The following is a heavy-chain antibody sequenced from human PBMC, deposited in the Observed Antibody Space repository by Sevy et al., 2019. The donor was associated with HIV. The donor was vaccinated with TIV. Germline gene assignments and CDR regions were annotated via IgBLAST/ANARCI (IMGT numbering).Heavy chain of an antibody. CDR2: ISSSSSTI. CDR3: AAGKESSGSSDVDY. CDR1: GFTFSSYS. V-gene: IGHV3-48*01. J-gene: IGHJ4*02. D-gene: IGHD3-10*01. Sequence: GGSLRLSCAASGFTFSSYSMNWVCQAPGKGLEWVSYISSSSSTIYYADSVKGRFTISRDNAKNSLYLQMNSLRAEDTAVYYCAAGKESSGSSDVDYWGQGTLVTVSS.